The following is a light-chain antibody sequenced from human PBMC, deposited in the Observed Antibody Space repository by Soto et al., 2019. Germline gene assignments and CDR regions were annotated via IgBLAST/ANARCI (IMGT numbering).Light chain of an antibody. Sequence: QSALTQPRSVSGSPGQSVTISCTGTSSDVGTYDFVSWYQQHPGKAPRLMIFDVSERPSGVPDRFSGSKSRNTASLTISGLQAEDEADYYCCSYTSDSTFLVFGGGTKLTVL. V-gene: IGLV2-11*01. J-gene: IGLJ2*01. CDR2: DVS. CDR3: CSYTSDSTFLV. CDR1: SSDVGTYDF.